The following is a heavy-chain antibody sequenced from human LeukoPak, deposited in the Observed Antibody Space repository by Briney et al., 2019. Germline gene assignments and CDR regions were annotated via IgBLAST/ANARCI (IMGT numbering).Heavy chain of an antibody. CDR1: GYTFTSYD. CDR2: MNPNSGNT. D-gene: IGHD1-7*01. V-gene: IGHV1-8*01. Sequence: GASVKVSCKASGYTFTSYDINWVRQATGQGLEWMGWMNPNSGNTGYAQKFQGRVTMTRNTSISTAYMELSSLRSEDTAVYYGARGSDLTGTPDYYYYYYMDVWGKGTTVTVSS. J-gene: IGHJ6*03. CDR3: ARGSDLTGTPDYYYYYYMDV.